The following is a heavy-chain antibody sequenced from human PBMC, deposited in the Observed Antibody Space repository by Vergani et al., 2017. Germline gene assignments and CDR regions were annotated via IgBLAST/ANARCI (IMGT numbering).Heavy chain of an antibody. CDR1: GFSFGSYG. Sequence: QVQLVESGGGVVQPGGSLRLSCAASGFSFGSYGMHWVRVRQAPGKGLEWLAYLRYDGTTKQYADSVKGRFTISRDNSKNTLYLQMDSLRPEDTAMFYCVKDRGASIVFDDWGKGTQVTVSS. CDR2: LRYDGTTK. V-gene: IGHV3-30*02. D-gene: IGHD2-2*01. CDR3: VKDRGASIVFDD. J-gene: IGHJ4*02.